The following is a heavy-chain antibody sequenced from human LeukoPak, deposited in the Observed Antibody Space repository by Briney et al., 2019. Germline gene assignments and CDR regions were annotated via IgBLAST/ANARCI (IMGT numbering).Heavy chain of an antibody. D-gene: IGHD2-2*01. J-gene: IGHJ4*02. Sequence: PSETLSLTCTVSGGSISSYYWSWIRQPPGKGLEWIAYIHDSGTTKYNPSLKSRVTISLDTSKNQCSLKVSSVTAADTAVYYCARRRGYCSSSSCYGFDYWGQGTLVTVSS. CDR3: ARRRGYCSSSSCYGFDY. CDR2: IHDSGTT. V-gene: IGHV4-59*08. CDR1: GGSISSYY.